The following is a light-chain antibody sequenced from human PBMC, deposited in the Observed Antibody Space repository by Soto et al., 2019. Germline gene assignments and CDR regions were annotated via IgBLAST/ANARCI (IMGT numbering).Light chain of an antibody. V-gene: IGLV2-14*03. Sequence: QSALTQPASVSGYPGQSITISCTGSSSYIGGYNYVSWYQQHPGKAPKLLIYDVSYRPSGISDRFSGSKSGNTASLTISGLQPDDDDYYYCSSYGARSTLFVGGTTLTVL. CDR1: SSYIGGYNY. CDR3: SSYGARSTL. CDR2: DVS. J-gene: IGLJ2*01.